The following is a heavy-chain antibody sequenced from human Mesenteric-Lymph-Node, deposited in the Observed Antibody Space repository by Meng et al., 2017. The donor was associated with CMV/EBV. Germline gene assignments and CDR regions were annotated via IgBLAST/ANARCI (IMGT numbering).Heavy chain of an antibody. CDR2: ISYNEDNK. J-gene: IGHJ4*02. D-gene: IGHD1-26*01. CDR1: GFTFSAYA. V-gene: IGHV3-30-3*01. Sequence: GGSLRLSCAASGFTFSAYAMNWVRQAPGKGLAWVAVISYNEDNKYYTDSVKGRFTVSRDISKNTLYLQMNSLTIEDTAVYYCAREQWEVPHGPLDSWGRGTLVTVSS. CDR3: AREQWEVPHGPLDS.